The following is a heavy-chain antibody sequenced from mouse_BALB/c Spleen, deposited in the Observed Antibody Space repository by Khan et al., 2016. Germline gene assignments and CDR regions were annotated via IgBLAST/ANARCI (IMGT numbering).Heavy chain of an antibody. V-gene: IGHV14-3*02. CDR2: IVPQNGNT. J-gene: IGHJ2*02. CDR3: AKRTRN. CDR1: GLNINDTY. Sequence: VQLQQSGAELVKSGATVKLSCTASGLNINDTYMHWLKQWSEQGLEWIGRIVPQNGNTKYDPKLQGKVTITADTSYNTVYLQLSSLTSEDTADYYCAKRTRNWGQGTSLTVSS.